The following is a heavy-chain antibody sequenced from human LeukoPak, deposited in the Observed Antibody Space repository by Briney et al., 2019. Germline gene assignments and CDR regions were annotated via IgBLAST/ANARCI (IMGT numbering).Heavy chain of an antibody. J-gene: IGHJ4*02. CDR2: IKSDDT. CDR3: ATHSATGYVFDYFDF. D-gene: IGHD5-12*01. V-gene: IGHV1-2*02. Sequence: GASVTVSCKTSGDTYSDYYIHWVRQAPGQGLEWMGRIKSDDTTYAPKFQGRVAMIKDTSISTAYMELSSLRSDDTAVYYCATHSATGYVFDYFDFWGQGTQVIVSS. CDR1: GDTYSDYY.